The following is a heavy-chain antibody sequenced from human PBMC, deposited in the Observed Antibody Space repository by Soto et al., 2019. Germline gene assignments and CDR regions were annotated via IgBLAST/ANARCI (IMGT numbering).Heavy chain of an antibody. J-gene: IGHJ3*01. V-gene: IGHV3-30-3*01. CDR3: ARDRGTMIVD. CDR2: ISYDGSNK. CDR1: GFTFSSYA. Sequence: QVQLVECGGGVVQPGRSLRLSCAASGFTFSSYAMHWVRQAPGKGLEWVAVISYDGSNKYYADSVKGQFTISRDNSKNTLYLQMNSLRAEDTAVYYCARDRGTMIVDWGQGTMVTVSS. D-gene: IGHD3-22*01.